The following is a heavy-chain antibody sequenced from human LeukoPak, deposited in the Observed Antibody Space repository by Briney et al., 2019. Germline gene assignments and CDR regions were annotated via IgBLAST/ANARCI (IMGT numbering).Heavy chain of an antibody. Sequence: SETLSLTCAVSGASISSSNYYWGWVRQSPGKGLEWIGNIYSSGNTYYNASLKSRVTMYIDTSKNQFSLKLSSVTAADTVMYYCASRKLGNDYWGQGTLVTVSS. J-gene: IGHJ4*02. D-gene: IGHD7-27*01. CDR3: ASRKLGNDY. CDR2: IYSSGNT. CDR1: GASISSSNYY. V-gene: IGHV4-39*01.